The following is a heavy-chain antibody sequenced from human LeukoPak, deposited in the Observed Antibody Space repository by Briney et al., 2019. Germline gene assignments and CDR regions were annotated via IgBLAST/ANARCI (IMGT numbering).Heavy chain of an antibody. J-gene: IGHJ3*02. CDR1: GFTFSSYA. CDR3: ARIYSSSSSRGAFDI. D-gene: IGHD6-6*01. V-gene: IGHV3-23*01. Sequence: GGSLRLSCAASGFTFSSYAMSWVRQAPGKGLEWVSAISGSGGSTYYADSVKGRFTISRDNSKNTLYLQMNSLRAEDTAVYYCARIYSSSSSRGAFDIWGQGTMVTVSS. CDR2: ISGSGGST.